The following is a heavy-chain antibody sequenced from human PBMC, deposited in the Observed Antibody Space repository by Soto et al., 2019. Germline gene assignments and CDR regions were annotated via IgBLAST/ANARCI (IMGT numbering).Heavy chain of an antibody. D-gene: IGHD3-3*01. CDR2: ISWNSGSI. CDR3: AKDIYNFWSGYTSSYYYYGMDV. Sequence: EVQLVESGGGLVQPGRSLRLSCAASGFTFDDYAMHWVRQAPGKGLEWVSGISWNSGSIGYADSVKGRFTISRDNAKNSLYLQMNSLRAEDTALYYCAKDIYNFWSGYTSSYYYYGMDVWGQGTTVTVSS. CDR1: GFTFDDYA. J-gene: IGHJ6*02. V-gene: IGHV3-9*01.